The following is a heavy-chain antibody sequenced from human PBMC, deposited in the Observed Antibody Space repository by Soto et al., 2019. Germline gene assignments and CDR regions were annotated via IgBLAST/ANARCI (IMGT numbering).Heavy chain of an antibody. J-gene: IGHJ5*02. D-gene: IGHD3-22*01. CDR1: GGSISSYY. CDR2: IYYSGST. CDR3: AREVEERYYYDSSGYYGNWFDP. Sequence: SETLSLTCTVSGGSISSYYWSWIRQPPGKGLEWIGYIYYSGSTNYNPSLKSRVTISVDTSKNQFSLKLSSVTAADTAVYYCAREVEERYYYDSSGYYGNWFDPWGQGTLATVSS. V-gene: IGHV4-59*01.